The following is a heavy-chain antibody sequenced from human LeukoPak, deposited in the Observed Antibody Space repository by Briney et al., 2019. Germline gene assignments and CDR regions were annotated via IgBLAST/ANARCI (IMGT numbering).Heavy chain of an antibody. CDR2: VSAANNP. CDR1: GYIFTPHH. D-gene: IGHD5-24*01. CDR3: AMSVEMPPIPSFDY. Sequence: GASVKVSCKTSGYIFTPHHIHWMRQAPGQGLELLGWVSAANNPEYSQKFQGRVVITRDASAITSYLELNSLRSEDTAVYYCAMSVEMPPIPSFDYWGQGTLVTVSS. V-gene: IGHV1-3*01. J-gene: IGHJ4*02.